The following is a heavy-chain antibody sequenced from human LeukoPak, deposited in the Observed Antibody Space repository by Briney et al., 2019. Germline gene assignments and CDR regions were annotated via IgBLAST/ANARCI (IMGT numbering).Heavy chain of an antibody. V-gene: IGHV5-51*01. CDR1: GYSFTSYW. D-gene: IGHD5-18*01. Sequence: GESLQISCKGSGYSFTSYWIGWVRQMPGKGLEWMGIIYPGDSDTRYSPSFQGQVTFSADKSISTAYLQWSSLKASDTAMYYCARHKSDTAMTYYFDYWGQGTLVTVSS. CDR2: IYPGDSDT. CDR3: ARHKSDTAMTYYFDY. J-gene: IGHJ4*02.